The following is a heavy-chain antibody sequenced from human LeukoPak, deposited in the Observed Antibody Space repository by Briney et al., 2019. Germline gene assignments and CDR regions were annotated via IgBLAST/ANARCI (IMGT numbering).Heavy chain of an antibody. CDR1: GFTFSYYW. D-gene: IGHD2/OR15-2a*01. Sequence: PGGSLRLSCAASGFTFSYYWMHWVRQAPGKELVWVSRITSDISNTRYTDSVKGRFTISRDNARNTLYLQMNSLRAEDTAVYYCTTGRMSAFDMWGQGTMVTVAS. V-gene: IGHV3-74*01. CDR2: ITSDISNT. J-gene: IGHJ3*02. CDR3: TTGRMSAFDM.